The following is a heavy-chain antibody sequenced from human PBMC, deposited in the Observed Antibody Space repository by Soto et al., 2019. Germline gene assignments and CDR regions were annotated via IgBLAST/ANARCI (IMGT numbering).Heavy chain of an antibody. V-gene: IGHV4-59*13. Sequence: PSETLSLTCTVSGGSISSYYWSWIRQRPGKGLEWIGYIYYSGSTNYNPSLKSRVTISVDTSKNQFSLKLSSVTSADTAVYYCARDGDSSGWSKPYYFDYWGQGTLVTVSS. CDR1: GGSISSYY. D-gene: IGHD6-19*01. CDR2: IYYSGST. J-gene: IGHJ4*02. CDR3: ARDGDSSGWSKPYYFDY.